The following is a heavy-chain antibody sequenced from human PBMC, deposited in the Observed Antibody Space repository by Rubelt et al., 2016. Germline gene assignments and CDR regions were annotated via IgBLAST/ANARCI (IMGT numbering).Heavy chain of an antibody. V-gene: IGHV3-9*01. CDR2: LKWSSGSI. D-gene: IGHD6-6*01. Sequence: LQLVESGGGLVQPGRSLRLSCAASGFTFDDYAMHWVRQVPGKGLEWVSGLKWSSGSIGYADSVMCRFTITRDNAKESLYLQMNSLRAEDTALYYCAKDIAASSHYALDVWGQGTTVTVSS. J-gene: IGHJ6*02. CDR3: AKDIAASSHYALDV. CDR1: GFTFDDYA.